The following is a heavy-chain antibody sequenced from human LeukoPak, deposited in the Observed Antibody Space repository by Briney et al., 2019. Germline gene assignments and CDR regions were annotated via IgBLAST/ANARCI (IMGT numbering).Heavy chain of an antibody. CDR1: GFTFSSYE. CDR2: ISTSGSTI. CDR3: AELGITMIGGV. J-gene: IGHJ6*04. V-gene: IGHV3-48*03. D-gene: IGHD3-10*02. Sequence: GGSLRLSCAASGFTFSSYEMNWVRQAPGKGLEWVSYISTSGSTIYYADSVKGRFTVSRDNAKNSLYLQMNSLRAEDTAVYYCAELGITMIGGVWGKGTTVTISS.